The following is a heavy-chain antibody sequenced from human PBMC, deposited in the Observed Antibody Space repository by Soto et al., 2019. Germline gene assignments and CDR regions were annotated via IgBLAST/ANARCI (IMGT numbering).Heavy chain of an antibody. CDR2: IYHSGST. D-gene: IGHD5-12*01. J-gene: IGHJ5*02. V-gene: IGHV4-4*02. Sequence: QVQLQESGPGLVKPSGTLSLTCAVSGGSISSSNWWSWVRQPPGKGLEWIGEIYHSGSTNYNPSLRRRVTISVDKSKNQFSLKLSSVTAADTAVYYCARWLRHINWFDPWGQGTLVTVSS. CDR3: ARWLRHINWFDP. CDR1: GGSISSSNW.